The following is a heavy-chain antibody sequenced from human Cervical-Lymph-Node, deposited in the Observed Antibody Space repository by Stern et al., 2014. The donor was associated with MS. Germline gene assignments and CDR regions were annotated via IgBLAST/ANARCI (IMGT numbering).Heavy chain of an antibody. CDR1: GYNFNNYW. Sequence: EVQLVESGPEVKKPGESLKISCKGSGYNFNNYWIAWVRQMPGKGLEWMGIIYPGDSETIHSPSFEGQVTISADKSISTAYLQWGSLKASDTAMYYCARIRGRFGYDAFDIWGQGTMVTVSS. J-gene: IGHJ3*02. D-gene: IGHD3-16*01. V-gene: IGHV5-51*01. CDR3: ARIRGRFGYDAFDI. CDR2: IYPGDSET.